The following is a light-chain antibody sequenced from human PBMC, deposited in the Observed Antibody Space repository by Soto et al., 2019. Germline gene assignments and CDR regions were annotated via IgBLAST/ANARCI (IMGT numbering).Light chain of an antibody. J-gene: IGKJ1*01. CDR2: DAS. Sequence: DIQMTQSPSSLSASVVDRVTITFQASQDISNYLNWYQQKPGKAPKLLIYDASNLETGVPSRFSGSGSGTDFTLTISSLQSEDFATYYCQQYYSYPRTFGQGTKVDIK. V-gene: IGKV1-33*01. CDR1: QDISNY. CDR3: QQYYSYPRT.